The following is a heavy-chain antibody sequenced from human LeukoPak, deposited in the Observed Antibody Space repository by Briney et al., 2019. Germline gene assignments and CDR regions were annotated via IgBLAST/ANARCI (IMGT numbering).Heavy chain of an antibody. CDR2: INHSGST. J-gene: IGHJ3*02. CDR3: ARFPRRAGLLRAFDI. D-gene: IGHD2-8*01. V-gene: IGHV4-34*01. Sequence: SETLSLTCAVYGGSFSGYYWSWIRQPPGKGLEWIGEINHSGSTNYNSSLKSRVTISVYTSKNQFSLKLGSVTAADTAVYYCARFPRRAGLLRAFDIWGQGTMVTVSS. CDR1: GGSFSGYY.